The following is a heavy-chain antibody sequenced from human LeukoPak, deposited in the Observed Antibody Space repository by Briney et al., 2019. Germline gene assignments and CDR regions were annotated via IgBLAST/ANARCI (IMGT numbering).Heavy chain of an antibody. V-gene: IGHV4-39*01. J-gene: IGHJ4*02. Sequence: PSETLSLTCTVSGGSISSSSYYWGWIRQPPGKGLEWIGSIYYSGSTYYNPSLKSRVTISVDTSKNQFSLKLSSVTAADTAVYHCARLGSSSGDYWGQGTLVTVSS. D-gene: IGHD6-6*01. CDR2: IYYSGST. CDR3: ARLGSSSGDY. CDR1: GGSISSSSYY.